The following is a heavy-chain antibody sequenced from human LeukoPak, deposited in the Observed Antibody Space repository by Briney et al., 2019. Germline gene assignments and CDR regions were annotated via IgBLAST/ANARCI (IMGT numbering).Heavy chain of an antibody. Sequence: GGSLRLSCAASGFTFSSYSMNWVRQAPGKGLEWVSSISSSSSYIYYADSVKGRFTISGDNAKNSLYLQMSSLRAEDTAVYYCARDSHDFWSGYYFGYMDVWGKGTTVTVSS. V-gene: IGHV3-21*01. CDR2: ISSSSSYI. J-gene: IGHJ6*03. D-gene: IGHD3-3*01. CDR1: GFTFSSYS. CDR3: ARDSHDFWSGYYFGYMDV.